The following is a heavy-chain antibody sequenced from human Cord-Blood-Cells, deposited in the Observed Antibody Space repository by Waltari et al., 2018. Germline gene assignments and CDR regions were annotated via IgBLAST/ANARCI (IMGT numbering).Heavy chain of an antibody. Sequence: EVQLVESGGGLVQPGGSLRLSCAASGFTFSSYWMSWVRQAPGKGLEWVANIKQDGSEKYYVDSVKVRFTISRDNAKNSLYLQMNSLRAEDTAVYYCARGTVTWYFDLWGRGTLVTVSS. J-gene: IGHJ2*01. V-gene: IGHV3-7*01. CDR3: ARGTVTWYFDL. CDR1: GFTFSSYW. CDR2: IKQDGSEK. D-gene: IGHD4-17*01.